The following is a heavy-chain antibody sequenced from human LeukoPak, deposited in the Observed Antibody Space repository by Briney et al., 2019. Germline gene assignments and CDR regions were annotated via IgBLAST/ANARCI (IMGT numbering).Heavy chain of an antibody. CDR2: IYYSGNT. CDR1: GVSISSSNSY. CDR3: TRQTGSGLFILP. Sequence: PSETLSLTCTVSGVSISSSNSYWGWIRQPPGKGLEWIGSIYYSGNTYYNASLKSQVSISIDTSKNQFSLRLTSVTAADTAVYYCTRQTGSGLFILPGGQGTLVTVSS. V-gene: IGHV4-39*01. D-gene: IGHD3/OR15-3a*01. J-gene: IGHJ4*02.